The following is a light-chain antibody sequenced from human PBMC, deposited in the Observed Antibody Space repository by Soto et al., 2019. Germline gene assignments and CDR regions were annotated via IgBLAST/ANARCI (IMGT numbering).Light chain of an antibody. CDR2: GAS. CDR3: QQYDGSPPWT. V-gene: IGKV3-20*01. Sequence: EIVLTQSPGTLSFSPGERATLSCRASQSVSSTSLAWYQQKPGQAPRLLIYGASNRATGIPDRLSGSGSGTDFTLTISRLEPEDFAVYYCQQYDGSPPWTFGLGTKVDIK. J-gene: IGKJ1*01. CDR1: QSVSSTS.